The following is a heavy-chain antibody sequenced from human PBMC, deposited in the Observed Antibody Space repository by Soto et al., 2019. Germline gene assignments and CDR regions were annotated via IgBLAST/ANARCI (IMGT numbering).Heavy chain of an antibody. V-gene: IGHV3-7*01. D-gene: IGHD3-3*01. Sequence: EVLLVESGGGLVQPGGSMRLSCAASGFTCSGYWMSWVRQAPGKGLEWVANIRYDESEQHYVDSVEGRFTISRDNAKNSLLRQMHSLRAEDTAVYFCVRVFGAYNFVDLWGQGNLVTVPS. CDR2: IRYDESEQ. J-gene: IGHJ4*02. CDR1: GFTCSGYW. CDR3: VRVFGAYNFVDL.